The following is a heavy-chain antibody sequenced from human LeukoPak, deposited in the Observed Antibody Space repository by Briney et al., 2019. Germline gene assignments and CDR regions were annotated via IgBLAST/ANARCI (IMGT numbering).Heavy chain of an antibody. CDR2: IYYTGST. CDR1: GGSISTYY. CDR3: ARYSSGLGY. Sequence: PSETLSLTCAVSGGSISTYYWSWIRQPPGKGLEWIGYIYYTGSTNYNPSLKSRATISVDTSKNQISLRLSSVTAADTAVYYCARYSSGLGYWGQGTLVTVSS. D-gene: IGHD6-19*01. V-gene: IGHV4-59*01. J-gene: IGHJ4*02.